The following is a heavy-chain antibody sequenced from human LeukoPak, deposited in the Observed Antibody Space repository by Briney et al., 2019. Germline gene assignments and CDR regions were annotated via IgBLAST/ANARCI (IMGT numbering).Heavy chain of an antibody. CDR3: ARVSYDKGVPDY. CDR2: IYTSGST. D-gene: IGHD3-9*01. J-gene: IGHJ4*02. V-gene: IGHV4-4*07. CDR1: GGSISSYY. Sequence: SETLSFTCTVSGGSISSYYWSWIRQPAGKGLEWIGRIYTSGSTNYNPSLKSRVTMSVDTSKNQFSLKLSSVTAADTAVYYCARVSYDKGVPDYWGQGTLVTVSS.